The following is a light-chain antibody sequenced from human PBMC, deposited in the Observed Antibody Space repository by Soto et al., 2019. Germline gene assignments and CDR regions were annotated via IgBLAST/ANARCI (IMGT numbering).Light chain of an antibody. V-gene: IGLV2-14*01. CDR3: ISYIGSETSYV. CDR2: EVR. Sequence: QSVLTQPASVSGSPVQSITISCTGTISDIGSYNYVAWYQQFPGKTPKLIIYEVRNRPSGVSFRFSGSKSGNTASLTISGLQADDEADYYCISYIGSETSYVFGTGTKVTVL. CDR1: ISDIGSYNY. J-gene: IGLJ1*01.